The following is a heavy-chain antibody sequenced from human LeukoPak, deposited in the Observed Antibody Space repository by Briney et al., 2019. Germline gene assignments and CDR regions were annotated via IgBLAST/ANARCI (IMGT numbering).Heavy chain of an antibody. V-gene: IGHV4-61*02. CDR1: GDSITSGNYY. J-gene: IGHJ6*03. Sequence: PSQTLSLTCIVSGDSITSGNYYWSWIRQPAGKGLEWIGRIYADGTNYNPSLKRRVTISIDTSKNQFSLKMTSVTAADTAVYYCARAREDTATTNGYFYYYYYYMDVWGKGTTVTVSS. D-gene: IGHD5-18*01. CDR3: ARAREDTATTNGYFYYYYYYMDV. CDR2: IYADGT.